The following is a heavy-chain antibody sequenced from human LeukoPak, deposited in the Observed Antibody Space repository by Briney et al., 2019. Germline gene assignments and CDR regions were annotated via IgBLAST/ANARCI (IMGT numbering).Heavy chain of an antibody. CDR2: ISAYHGNT. J-gene: IGHJ1*01. CDR3: ARTPYYEGAEYFQH. CDR1: GYTFTSYG. D-gene: IGHD3-22*01. Sequence: ASVKVSCKASGYTFTSYGITWVRQAPGQGLEWMGYISAYHGNTNYAQKLQRRVTMTTDTSTSTAFMELRSMRSDDTAVYYCARTPYYEGAEYFQHWGQGTLVTVSS. V-gene: IGHV1-18*01.